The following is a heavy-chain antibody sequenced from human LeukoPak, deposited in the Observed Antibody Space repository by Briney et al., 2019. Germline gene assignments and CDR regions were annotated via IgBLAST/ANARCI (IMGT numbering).Heavy chain of an antibody. CDR3: ARAAVNCTNGVCYFSFDY. J-gene: IGHJ4*02. CDR1: GYTFTSYD. V-gene: IGHV1-8*01. Sequence: ASVKVSCKASGYTFTSYDINWVRQATGQGLEWMGWMNPNSGNTGYAQKFQGRVTMTRNTSISTAYMELSSLRSEDTAVYYCARAAVNCTNGVCYFSFDYWGQGTLVTVSS. CDR2: MNPNSGNT. D-gene: IGHD2-8*01.